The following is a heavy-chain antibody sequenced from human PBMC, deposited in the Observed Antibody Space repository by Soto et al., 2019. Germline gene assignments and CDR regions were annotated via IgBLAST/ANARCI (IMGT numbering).Heavy chain of an antibody. J-gene: IGHJ6*02. D-gene: IGHD6-13*01. CDR3: ARSFGYSSSFGMDV. CDR1: GGSISSYY. V-gene: IGHV4-59*01. CDR2: IYYSGST. Sequence: TLSLTCTVSGGSISSYYWSWIRQPPGKGLEWIGYIYYSGSTNYNPSLKSRVTISVDTSKNQFSLKLSSVTAADTAVYYCARSFGYSSSFGMDVWGQGTTVTVSS.